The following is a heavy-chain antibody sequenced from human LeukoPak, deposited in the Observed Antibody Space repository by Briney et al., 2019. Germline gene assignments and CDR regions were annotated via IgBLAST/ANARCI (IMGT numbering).Heavy chain of an antibody. CDR1: GFTFSDFY. CDR2: ISSSGSTI. J-gene: IGHJ4*02. V-gene: IGHV3-11*01. CDR3: ARDLDRSIAVAGSDY. D-gene: IGHD6-19*01. Sequence: GGSLRLSCAASGFTFSDFYMSWIRQAPGKGLEWVSYISSSGSTIYYADSEKSRFTIYRDNAKNSLYLQMNGLRAEDTAVCYCARDLDRSIAVAGSDYWGQGTLVTVCS.